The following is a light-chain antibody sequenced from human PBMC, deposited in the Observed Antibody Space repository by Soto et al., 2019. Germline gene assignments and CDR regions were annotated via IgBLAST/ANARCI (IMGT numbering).Light chain of an antibody. CDR3: QSYDSSNVV. CDR1: SGSIANDY. CDR2: ENN. J-gene: IGLJ2*01. Sequence: NFMLTQPHSVSESPGKTVTISCTRSSGSIANDYVQWYQQRPGSAPTLVIYENNERASGVPDRFSASIDRSSNTASLTISGLMTDDEADYYCQSYDSSNVVFGGGTKVTVL. V-gene: IGLV6-57*04.